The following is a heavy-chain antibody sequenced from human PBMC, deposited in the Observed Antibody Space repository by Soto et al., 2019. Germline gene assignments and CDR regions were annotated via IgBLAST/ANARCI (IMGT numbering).Heavy chain of an antibody. J-gene: IGHJ4*02. Sequence: QIALPESGATVVKPTQTLTLTCTFSGVSLTTTGVGVGWIRHAPGKAPEGLAMVYWNDERRYSPSLKSRLTITQDTSKNQVVLTVTYMDTVDTATYFCAHYDSSGYFSHFDSWGQGTLVTASS. V-gene: IGHV2-5*01. CDR3: AHYDSSGYFSHFDS. CDR1: GVSLTTTGVG. CDR2: VYWNDER. D-gene: IGHD3-22*01.